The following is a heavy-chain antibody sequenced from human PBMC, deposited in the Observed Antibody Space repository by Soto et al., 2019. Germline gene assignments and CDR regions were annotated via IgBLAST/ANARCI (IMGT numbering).Heavy chain of an antibody. CDR2: INHSGST. CDR3: ARVSGYGSYHYYGMDV. D-gene: IGHD5-12*01. CDR1: GGSFSGYY. Sequence: QVQLQQWGAGLLKPSETLSLTCAVYGGSFSGYYWSWIRQPPGKGLEWIGEINHSGSTNYNPSLNSRVTISVDTSKNQFSLKLSSVTAADTAVYYCARVSGYGSYHYYGMDVWGQGTTVTVSS. J-gene: IGHJ6*02. V-gene: IGHV4-34*01.